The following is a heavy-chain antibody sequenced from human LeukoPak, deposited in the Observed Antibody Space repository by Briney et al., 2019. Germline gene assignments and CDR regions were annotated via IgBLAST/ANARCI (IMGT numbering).Heavy chain of an antibody. D-gene: IGHD1-1*01. V-gene: IGHV4-59*01. J-gene: IGHJ4*02. Sequence: SETLSLTCTVSGGSISSYYWSWVRQPPGKGLEWIGYIYYSGSTNYNPSLKSRVTISVDTSKNQFSLKLSSVTAADTAVYYCARGTTNFDYWGQGTLVTVSS. CDR2: IYYSGST. CDR3: ARGTTNFDY. CDR1: GGSISSYY.